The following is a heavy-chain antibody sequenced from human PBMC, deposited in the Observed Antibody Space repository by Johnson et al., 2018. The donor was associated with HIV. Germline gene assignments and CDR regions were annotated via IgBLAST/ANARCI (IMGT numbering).Heavy chain of an antibody. CDR1: GFSVSYNY. V-gene: IGHV3-66*04. Sequence: VQLVESGGGLVQPGGSLRRSCAASGFSVSYNYMNWVRQAPGKGLERVALLYSGCATYYADSVKGRFTISRDSSKNTLHLQMNSLNAEDTAMYYCARLRQEANCGADCHWAIWGQGTMVTVSS. CDR2: LYSGCAT. CDR3: ARLRQEANCGADCHWAI. J-gene: IGHJ3*02. D-gene: IGHD2-21*02.